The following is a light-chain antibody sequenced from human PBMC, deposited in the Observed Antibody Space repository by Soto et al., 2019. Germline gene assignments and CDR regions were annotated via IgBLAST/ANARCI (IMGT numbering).Light chain of an antibody. Sequence: QSVLTQPPSASGTPGQSVTISCSGSSSNIGDNTVNWYQQLPGTAPKLLIYSNDQRSSGVPDRFSGSKSGTSASLAISGRQSEDEADYYCAVWDDSLDGVVFGGGTQLTVL. J-gene: IGLJ2*01. CDR2: SND. CDR1: SSNIGDNT. V-gene: IGLV1-44*01. CDR3: AVWDDSLDGVV.